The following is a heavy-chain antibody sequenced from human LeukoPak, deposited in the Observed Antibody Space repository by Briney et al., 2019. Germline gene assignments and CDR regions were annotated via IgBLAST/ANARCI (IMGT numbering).Heavy chain of an antibody. Sequence: PGGSLRLSCAASGLTVSSNYMSWVRQAPGKGLEWVSVIYSGGSTYYADSVKGRFAISRDNSKNTLYLQMNSLRAEDTAVYYCARGSGPRLFDYWGQGTLVTVSS. CDR1: GLTVSSNY. D-gene: IGHD3-10*01. CDR2: IYSGGST. J-gene: IGHJ4*02. V-gene: IGHV3-53*01. CDR3: ARGSGPRLFDY.